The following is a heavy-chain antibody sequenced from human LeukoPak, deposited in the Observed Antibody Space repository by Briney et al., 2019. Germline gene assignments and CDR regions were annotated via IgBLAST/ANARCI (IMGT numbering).Heavy chain of an antibody. J-gene: IGHJ4*02. V-gene: IGHV1-24*01. CDR3: ATDLHDYVWGSFDY. D-gene: IGHD3-16*01. CDR2: FDPEDGET. CDR1: GYTLTELS. Sequence: ASVKVSCKVSGYTLTELSMHWVRQAPGKGLEWTGGFDPEDGETIYAQKFQGRVTMTEDTSTDTAYMELSSLRSEDTAVYYCATDLHDYVWGSFDYWGQGTLVTVSS.